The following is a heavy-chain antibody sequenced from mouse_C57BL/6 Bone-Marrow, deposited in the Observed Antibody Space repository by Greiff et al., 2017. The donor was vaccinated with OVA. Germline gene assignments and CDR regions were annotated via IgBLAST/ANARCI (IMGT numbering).Heavy chain of an antibody. CDR2: IYPSDSET. V-gene: IGHV1-61*01. J-gene: IGHJ1*03. D-gene: IGHD1-1*02. CDR3: ARVVDWYFDV. CDR1: GYTFTSYW. Sequence: QVQLQQPGAELVRPGSSVKLSCKASGYTFTSYWMDWVKQRPGQGLEWIGNIYPSDSETHYNQKFKDKATLTVDKSSSTAYMQLNSLTSEDSAVYYCARVVDWYFDVWGTGTTVTVSS.